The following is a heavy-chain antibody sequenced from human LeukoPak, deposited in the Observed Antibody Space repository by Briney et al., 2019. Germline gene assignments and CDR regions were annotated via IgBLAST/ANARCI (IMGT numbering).Heavy chain of an antibody. CDR3: ARDAESYDLWSGYSFDI. Sequence: SETLSLXCAVSGYSTSSGYYWGWIRQPPGKGLEWIGNIYHSGSTYYNPSLKSRVTMSVDTSNNQFSLKLSSVTAADTAVYYCARDAESYDLWSGYSFDIWGQGTMATVSS. D-gene: IGHD3-3*01. CDR1: GYSTSSGYY. J-gene: IGHJ3*02. CDR2: IYHSGST. V-gene: IGHV4-38-2*02.